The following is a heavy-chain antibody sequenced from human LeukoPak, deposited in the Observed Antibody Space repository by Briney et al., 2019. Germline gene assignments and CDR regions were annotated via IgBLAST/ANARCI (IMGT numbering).Heavy chain of an antibody. J-gene: IGHJ6*03. V-gene: IGHV1-8*01. Sequence: ASVKVTCKGSGYTFTSYDKNWVRQATGQGREWMGWMNHNSDKIGNVQKFKGRVTITRNTSIATAYMELSSLRSEDTAVYYCARGLAKSGGIAQWLRVGYYYMDVWGKGTTVTVSS. CDR1: GYTFTSYD. CDR2: MNHNSDKI. CDR3: ARGLAKSGGIAQWLRVGYYYMDV. D-gene: IGHD6-13*01.